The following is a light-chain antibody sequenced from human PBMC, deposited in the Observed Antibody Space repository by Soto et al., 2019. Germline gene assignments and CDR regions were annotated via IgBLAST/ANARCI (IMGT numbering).Light chain of an antibody. V-gene: IGLV2-8*01. CDR3: SSYAGSNNLVV. CDR2: EVS. J-gene: IGLJ2*01. Sequence: QSALTQPPSASGSPGQSVTISCTGTSSDVGGYNYVSWYQQHPGKAPKLMIYEVSKRPSGVPDRFSGSKSGNRASLTVSGXXXXXXXXXYCSSYAGSNNLVVFGGGTKLTVL. CDR1: SSDVGGYNY.